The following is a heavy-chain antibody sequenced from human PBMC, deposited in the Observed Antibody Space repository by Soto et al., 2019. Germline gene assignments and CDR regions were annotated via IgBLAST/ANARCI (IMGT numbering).Heavy chain of an antibody. CDR3: ARGYLKGDYIVDIYYSYGMDV. D-gene: IGHD4-17*01. CDR2: IYHSGST. V-gene: IGHV4-4*02. CDR1: GGSISSSNW. J-gene: IGHJ6*02. Sequence: SETLSLTCAVSGGSISSSNWWSGVRQPPGKGLEWIGEIYHSGSTNYNPSLKSRVTISVDKSKNQFSLTLSSVTAADTAVYYCARGYLKGDYIVDIYYSYGMDVWGQGTTVTVSS.